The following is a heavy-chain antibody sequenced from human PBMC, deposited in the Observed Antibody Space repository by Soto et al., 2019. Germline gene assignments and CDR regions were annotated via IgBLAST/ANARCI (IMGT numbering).Heavy chain of an antibody. V-gene: IGHV1-24*01. J-gene: IGHJ3*02. D-gene: IGHD3-22*01. CDR2: FDPEDGET. Sequence: ASVKVSCKVSGHTLTELSMHCVGQAPGKGLEWMGGFDPEDGETIYAQKFQGRVTMTEDTSTDTAYMELSSLRSEDTAVYYCANFYDSSGSFIWGQGTMVTVSS. CDR3: ANFYDSSGSFI. CDR1: GHTLTELS.